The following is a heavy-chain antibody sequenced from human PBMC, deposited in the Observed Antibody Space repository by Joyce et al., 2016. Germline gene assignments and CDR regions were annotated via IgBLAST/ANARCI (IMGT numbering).Heavy chain of an antibody. CDR1: GFTFSNYN. V-gene: IGHV3-21*01. J-gene: IGHJ4*02. Sequence: EVHLVESGGGLVKPGGSLRLSCAASGFTFSNYNMNWVRQAPGKGLEWVSSINSGTTYKDYAESVQGRFTISRDNAKNSLYLQMNSLRAEDTAVYYCARDLGYFDYWGQGTLVTVSS. CDR3: ARDLGYFDY. CDR2: INSGTTYK.